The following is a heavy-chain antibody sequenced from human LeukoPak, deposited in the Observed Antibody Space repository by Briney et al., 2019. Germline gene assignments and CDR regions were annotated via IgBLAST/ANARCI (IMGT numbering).Heavy chain of an antibody. J-gene: IGHJ3*02. CDR1: GFTLRDYY. V-gene: IGHV3-11*01. CDR3: ARPHYYDTQDAFDI. CDR2: ISSSGSTI. D-gene: IGHD3-22*01. Sequence: WGAPRIPCGAPGFTLRDYYKSWIRPAPGEGVGGVLYISSSGSTIYYADSVKGRFTISRDNAKNSLYLQMNSLRAEDTAVYYCARPHYYDTQDAFDIWGQGTMVTVSS.